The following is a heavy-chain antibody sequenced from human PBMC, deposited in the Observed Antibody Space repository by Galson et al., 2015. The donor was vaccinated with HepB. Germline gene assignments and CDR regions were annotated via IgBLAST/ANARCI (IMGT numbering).Heavy chain of an antibody. V-gene: IGHV1-69*04. CDR3: AREDYFDSGSYAFDI. D-gene: IGHD3-10*01. CDR1: GGTFNRSA. J-gene: IGHJ3*02. Sequence: SVKVSCKASGGTFNRSAINWVRQAPGQGLEWMGRIIPIVDMTNYAQKFQDRVTITADKITSTAYMDLSGLRSGDTAVYYCAREDYFDSGSYAFDIWGQGTRVTVSA. CDR2: IIPIVDMT.